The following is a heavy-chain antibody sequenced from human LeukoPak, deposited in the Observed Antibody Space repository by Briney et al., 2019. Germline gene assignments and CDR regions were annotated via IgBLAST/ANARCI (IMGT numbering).Heavy chain of an antibody. J-gene: IGHJ4*02. CDR2: INPNSGGT. Sequence: ASVKVSCKASGYTFTGYYMHWVRQAPGQGLEWMGWINPNSGGTNYAQKFQGRVTMTRDTSISTAYMELSRLRSDDTAVYYCERNPSQERYQAYYFDYWGQGTLVTVSS. CDR3: ERNPSQERYQAYYFDY. V-gene: IGHV1-2*02. CDR1: GYTFTGYY. D-gene: IGHD2-2*01.